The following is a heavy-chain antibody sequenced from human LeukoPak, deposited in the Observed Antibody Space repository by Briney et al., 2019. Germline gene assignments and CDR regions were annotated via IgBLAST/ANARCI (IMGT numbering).Heavy chain of an antibody. CDR3: ATYAGTSSKYFQH. V-gene: IGHV5-51*01. CDR1: GYSFTSYW. J-gene: IGHJ1*01. Sequence: GESLKISCQGSGYSFTSYWIGWVRQMPGKGLEWMGIINPGDSDTRYSPSFQGQVTISADKSISTAYLQWSSLKASDTAMYYCATYAGTSSKYFQHWGQGTLVTVSS. D-gene: IGHD3-10*01. CDR2: INPGDSDT.